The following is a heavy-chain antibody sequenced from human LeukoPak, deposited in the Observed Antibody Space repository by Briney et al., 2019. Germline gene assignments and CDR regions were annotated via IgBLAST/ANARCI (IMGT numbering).Heavy chain of an antibody. Sequence: SETLSLTCAVYGESFRAYYWTWLRQPPGKGLEWIGEINHSGSTNYNPSLKSRVTISVDTSKNQFSLRLSSVTAADTAVYYCATGDYGNQRSNNWFDPWGQGTLVTVSP. V-gene: IGHV4-34*01. CDR1: GESFRAYY. CDR3: ATGDYGNQRSNNWFDP. J-gene: IGHJ5*02. D-gene: IGHD4-11*01. CDR2: INHSGST.